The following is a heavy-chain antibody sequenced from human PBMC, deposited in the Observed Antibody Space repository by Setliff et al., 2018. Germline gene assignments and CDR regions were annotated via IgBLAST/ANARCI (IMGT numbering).Heavy chain of an antibody. CDR2: ISGSGGST. V-gene: IGHV3-23*01. D-gene: IGHD1-26*01. CDR1: GFTFSSYA. J-gene: IGHJ6*02. CDR3: AGLTASREVYYYYGMDV. Sequence: GSLRLSCAASGFTFSSYAMSWVRQAPGKGLEWVSAISGSGGSTYYADSVKGRFTTSRDNSKNTLYLQMNSLRAEDTAVYYCAGLTASREVYYYYGMDVWGQGTTVTVSS.